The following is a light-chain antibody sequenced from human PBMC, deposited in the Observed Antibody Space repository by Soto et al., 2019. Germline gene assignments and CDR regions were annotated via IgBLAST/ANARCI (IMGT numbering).Light chain of an antibody. CDR1: SSDVGTYNL. CDR3: CSYAGSSYA. J-gene: IGLJ1*01. CDR2: EVT. Sequence: QSVLTKPASVSGSPGQSITISCTGSSSDVGTYNLVSWYQQHPGEAPKLMIYEVTKRPSGVSYRFSGSKSGNTASLTISGLQAEDEADYYCCSYAGSSYAFGTGTKVTVL. V-gene: IGLV2-23*02.